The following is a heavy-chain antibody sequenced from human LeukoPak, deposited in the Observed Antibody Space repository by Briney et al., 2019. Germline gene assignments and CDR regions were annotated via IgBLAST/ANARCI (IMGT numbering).Heavy chain of an antibody. CDR2: IYYSGST. D-gene: IGHD4-17*01. CDR1: GGSISSYY. Sequence: SETLSLTCTVSGGSISSYYWSWMRQPPGKGLEWIGYIYYSGSTNYNPSLKSRVTISVDTSKNQFSLKLSSVTAADTAVYYCARQNPRYGDYLRWFDPWGQGTLVTVSS. CDR3: ARQNPRYGDYLRWFDP. V-gene: IGHV4-59*08. J-gene: IGHJ5*02.